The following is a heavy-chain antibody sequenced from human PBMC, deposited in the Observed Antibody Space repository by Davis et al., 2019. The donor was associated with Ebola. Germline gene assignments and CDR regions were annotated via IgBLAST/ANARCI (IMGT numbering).Heavy chain of an antibody. CDR2: IYYSGST. D-gene: IGHD3-3*01. Sequence: MPSETLSLTCTVSGGSISSYYWSWIRQPPGKGLEWIGSIYYSGSTYYNPSLKSRVTISVDTSKNQFSLKLSSVTAADTAVYYCARKKTIFGVVIYYYYYGMDVWGQGTTVTVSS. CDR1: GGSISSYY. V-gene: IGHV4-59*05. CDR3: ARKKTIFGVVIYYYYYGMDV. J-gene: IGHJ6*02.